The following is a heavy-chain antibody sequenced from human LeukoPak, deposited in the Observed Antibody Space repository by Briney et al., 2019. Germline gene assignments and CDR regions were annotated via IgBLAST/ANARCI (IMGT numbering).Heavy chain of an antibody. J-gene: IGHJ4*02. CDR2: IRYDGSNK. V-gene: IGHV3-30*02. Sequence: GGSLRLSCAASAFTFSNYGMHWVRQAPGKGLEWVAFIRYDGSNKYYADSVKGRFTISRDNSKNTLYLQMNSLRAEDTAVYYCAKGSRGGATKPYYFDYWGQGTLVTVSS. D-gene: IGHD1-26*01. CDR3: AKGSRGGATKPYYFDY. CDR1: AFTFSNYG.